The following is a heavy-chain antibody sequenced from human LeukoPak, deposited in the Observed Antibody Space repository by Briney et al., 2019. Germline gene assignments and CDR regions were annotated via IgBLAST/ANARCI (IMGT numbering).Heavy chain of an antibody. V-gene: IGHV3-23*01. CDR3: AKGVGCSGGSCYYYYYMDV. D-gene: IGHD2-15*01. Sequence: GGSLRLSCVASGFTFSGYAMSWVRQAPGKGLEWVSSISAGATNTYYAGSVKGRFTISRDNSKNTLYLQMNSLRAEDTAVYYCAKGVGCSGGSCYYYYYMDVWGKGTTVTVSS. CDR2: ISAGATNT. J-gene: IGHJ6*03. CDR1: GFTFSGYA.